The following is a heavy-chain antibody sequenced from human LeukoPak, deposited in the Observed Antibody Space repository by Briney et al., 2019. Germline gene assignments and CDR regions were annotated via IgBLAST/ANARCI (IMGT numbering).Heavy chain of an antibody. Sequence: GGSLRLSCAASGFTFSMYNMNWVRQAPGKGLEWVSSISGNKNSIYYADLVKGRFTISRDNAHNSLYLQMNSLRDEDTAVYYCARAISGSYYVFDYWGQGTLVTVSS. CDR2: ISGNKNSI. CDR3: ARAISGSYYVFDY. V-gene: IGHV3-21*01. CDR1: GFTFSMYN. D-gene: IGHD1-26*01. J-gene: IGHJ4*02.